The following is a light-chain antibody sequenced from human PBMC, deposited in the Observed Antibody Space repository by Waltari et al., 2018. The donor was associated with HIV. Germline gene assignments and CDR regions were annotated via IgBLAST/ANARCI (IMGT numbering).Light chain of an antibody. V-gene: IGLV2-14*01. J-gene: IGLJ2*01. CDR1: HSDVGGYNY. CDR2: EVT. Sequence: QSALTQPASVSGSPGQSITISCTGTHSDVGGYNYVSWFQQRPGKAPKLIVYEVTHRPSGVSNRFSASKSGNTASLTISGVQAEDEADYYCSSYTSSSTLVFGGGTKLTVL. CDR3: SSYTSSSTLV.